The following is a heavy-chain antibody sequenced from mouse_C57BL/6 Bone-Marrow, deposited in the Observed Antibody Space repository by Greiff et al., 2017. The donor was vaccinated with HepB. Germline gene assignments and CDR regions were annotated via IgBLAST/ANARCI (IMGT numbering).Heavy chain of an antibody. J-gene: IGHJ4*01. V-gene: IGHV7-3*01. CDR3: AIYIYPIYDGYLYAMDY. Sequence: EVKLEESGGGLVQPGGSPSLSCAASGFTFTDYYMSWVRQPPGKALEWLGFIRNKANGYTTEYSASVKGRFTISRDNSQSILYLQMNALRAEDSATYYCAIYIYPIYDGYLYAMDYWGQGTSVTVSS. CDR1: GFTFTDYY. CDR2: IRNKANGYTT. D-gene: IGHD2-3*01.